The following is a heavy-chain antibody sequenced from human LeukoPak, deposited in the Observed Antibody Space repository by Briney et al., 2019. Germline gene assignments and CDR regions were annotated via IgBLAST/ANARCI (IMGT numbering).Heavy chain of an antibody. CDR3: ARLYYFDS. CDR1: GYTFTGYY. V-gene: IGHV1-2*02. Sequence: ASVKVSCKASGYTFTGYYIYRVRQAPGQGLEWMGWINPDSGGTSYAQKFQGRVTMTRDTSINTAYMELSRLTSDDTAVYYCARLYYFDSWGQGTLVTVSS. CDR2: INPDSGGT. J-gene: IGHJ4*02.